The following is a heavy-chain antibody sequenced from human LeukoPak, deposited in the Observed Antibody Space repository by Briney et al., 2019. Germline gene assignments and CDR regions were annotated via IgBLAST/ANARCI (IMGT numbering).Heavy chain of an antibody. CDR1: GFTFSNYA. V-gene: IGHV3-23*01. CDR2: ISGSAGST. Sequence: GGSLRLSCAASGFTFSNYAMSWVRQAPGKGLEWVSGISGSAGSTYYADSVKGRITISRDNSKNTLYLQMNSLTDDDTAVYYCAKKWGVGTTTLDYFDYWGQGTLVTVSS. D-gene: IGHD1-26*01. CDR3: AKKWGVGTTTLDYFDY. J-gene: IGHJ4*02.